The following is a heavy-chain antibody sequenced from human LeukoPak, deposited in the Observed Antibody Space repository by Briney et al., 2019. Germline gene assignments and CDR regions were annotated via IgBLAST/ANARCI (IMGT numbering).Heavy chain of an antibody. CDR1: GYTFTDYY. V-gene: IGHV1-2*02. J-gene: IGHJ5*02. D-gene: IGHD6-19*01. CDR3: ARGVAVNEGRRFDP. CDR2: INPNSGDT. Sequence: ASVTVSCKASGYTFTDYYIHWVRQAPGQGLEWMGWINPNSGDTNSAQKFQGKISMTRDTSISTAYMELSSLTSDDTAVYYCARGVAVNEGRRFDPWGQGTLVIVSS.